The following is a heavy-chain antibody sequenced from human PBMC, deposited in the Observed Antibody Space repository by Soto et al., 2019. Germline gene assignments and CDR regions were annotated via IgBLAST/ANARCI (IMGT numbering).Heavy chain of an antibody. D-gene: IGHD6-6*01. Sequence: QVQLVQSGAEVKKPGASVKVSCKASGYTFTSYGISWVRQAPGQGLEWMGWISAYNGNTNYAQKLKGRFTMTTDTPTSTAYTERRNWRSGGTAMYFCGRVTFDQSISSGGGGLDYRGQGTLVAVYS. CDR2: ISAYNGNT. CDR3: GRVTFDQSISSGGGGLDY. CDR1: GYTFTSYG. V-gene: IGHV1-18*04. J-gene: IGHJ4*02.